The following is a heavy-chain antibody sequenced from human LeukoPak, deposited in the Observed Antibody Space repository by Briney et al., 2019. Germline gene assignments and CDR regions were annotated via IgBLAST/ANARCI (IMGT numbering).Heavy chain of an antibody. J-gene: IGHJ4*02. D-gene: IGHD3-10*01. CDR1: GFIFSRYW. V-gene: IGHV3-7*01. CDR2: INQNGNET. Sequence: PGGSLRLSCAASGFIFSRYWMSWVRQAPGKGLEWVANINQNGNETYYVDSVRGRFTISRDTAKNSLSLQMNSLRAEDTAVYYCAGDDHGPGDWGQGTLVTVSS. CDR3: AGDDHGPGD.